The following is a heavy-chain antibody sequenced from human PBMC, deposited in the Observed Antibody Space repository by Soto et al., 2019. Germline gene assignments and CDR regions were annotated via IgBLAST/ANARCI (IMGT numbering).Heavy chain of an antibody. CDR1: GAAFNTIT. Sequence: QVQLVQSGAEVKKPGSSVRVSCKASGAAFNTITINWVRQAPGQGLEWMGGFVPVVGSATYAQKFQGRVAITADASTSTFYMELSRLNSEDTALYYCVREDDTTGSYSWFDPWGQGTLVTVSS. V-gene: IGHV1-69*01. CDR2: FVPVVGSA. D-gene: IGHD3-9*01. J-gene: IGHJ5*02. CDR3: VREDDTTGSYSWFDP.